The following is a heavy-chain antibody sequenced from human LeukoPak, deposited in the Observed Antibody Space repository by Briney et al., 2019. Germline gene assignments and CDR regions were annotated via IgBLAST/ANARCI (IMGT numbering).Heavy chain of an antibody. Sequence: GRSLRLSCAASGFSFSTYGMHWVRQAPGKGLEWVAFNSYDGSDDYYAGSVKGRFTISRDNANNTLYLQMNSLRAEDTAVYFCVKPLSFVPIFEFWGRGTLVTVSS. CDR2: NSYDGSDD. CDR3: VKPLSFVPIFEF. D-gene: IGHD3-3*01. CDR1: GFSFSTYG. V-gene: IGHV3-30*18. J-gene: IGHJ4*02.